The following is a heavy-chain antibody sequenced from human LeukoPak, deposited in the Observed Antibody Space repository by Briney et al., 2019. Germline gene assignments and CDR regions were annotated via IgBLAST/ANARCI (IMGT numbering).Heavy chain of an antibody. D-gene: IGHD6-13*01. V-gene: IGHV1-8*02. Sequence: ASVKVPCKASGGTFSSYAINWVRQATGQGLEWMGWMNPNSGNTGYAQKFQGRVTMTRNTSISTAYMELSSLRSEDTAVYYCARVISGIAAYWGQGTLVTVSS. CDR1: GGTFSSYA. J-gene: IGHJ4*02. CDR3: ARVISGIAAY. CDR2: MNPNSGNT.